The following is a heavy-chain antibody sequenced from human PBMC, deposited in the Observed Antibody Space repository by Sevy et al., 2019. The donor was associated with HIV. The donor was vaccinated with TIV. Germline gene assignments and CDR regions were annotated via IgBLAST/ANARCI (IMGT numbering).Heavy chain of an antibody. V-gene: IGHV3-30*04. D-gene: IGHD3-10*01. CDR3: ARDQNYYGSGIYYYGMDV. CDR2: ISYDGSNK. J-gene: IGHJ6*02. Sequence: GGSLRLSCAASGFTFSSYAMHWVRQAPGKGLEWVAVISYDGSNKYYADSVKGRFTISRDNSKNTLYLKMNSLRAEDTAVYYCARDQNYYGSGIYYYGMDVWGQGTTVTVSS. CDR1: GFTFSSYA.